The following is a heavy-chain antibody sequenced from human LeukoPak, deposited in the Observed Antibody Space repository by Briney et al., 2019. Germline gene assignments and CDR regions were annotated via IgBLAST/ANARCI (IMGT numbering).Heavy chain of an antibody. V-gene: IGHV3-23*01. CDR3: AKIGRYYDFWTGFYEEEVDYMDV. CDR2: ISGSGGST. Sequence: QSGGSLRLSCAASGFTFSTYGMSWVRQAPGKGLEWVSAISGSGGSTYYADSVKGRFTISRDNSKNTLYLQMNSLRAEDTAVYYCAKIGRYYDFWTGFYEEEVDYMDVWGKGTTVTISS. CDR1: GFTFSTYG. D-gene: IGHD3-3*01. J-gene: IGHJ6*03.